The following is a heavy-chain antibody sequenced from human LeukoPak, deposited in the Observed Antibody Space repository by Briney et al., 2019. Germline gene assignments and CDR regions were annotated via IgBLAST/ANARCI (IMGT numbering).Heavy chain of an antibody. Sequence: ASVKVSCKASGYTFTGYYMHWVRQAPGQGLEWMGWINPNSGGTNYAQKFQGMVTMTRDTSISTAYMEVSRVSSDDTAVYYCARDHYYGSGSYRPTPLGYWGQGTLVTVSS. V-gene: IGHV1-2*02. J-gene: IGHJ4*02. CDR1: GYTFTGYY. CDR2: INPNSGGT. CDR3: ARDHYYGSGSYRPTPLGY. D-gene: IGHD3-10*01.